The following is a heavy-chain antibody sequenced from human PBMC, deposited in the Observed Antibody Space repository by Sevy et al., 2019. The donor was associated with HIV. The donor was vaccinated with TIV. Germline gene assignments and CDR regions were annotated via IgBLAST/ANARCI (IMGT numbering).Heavy chain of an antibody. CDR3: TTAIVGAYPSDY. J-gene: IGHJ4*02. CDR2: IKSKTDGGTT. Sequence: GGSLRLSCAASGFTFSNAWMSWVRQAPGKGLEWVGRIKSKTDGGTTDYAAPVKGRFTISRDNSKNTLYLQMNSLKTEDTAVYYCTTAIVGAYPSDYWGQGTLVTVSS. V-gene: IGHV3-15*01. CDR1: GFTFSNAW. D-gene: IGHD1-26*01.